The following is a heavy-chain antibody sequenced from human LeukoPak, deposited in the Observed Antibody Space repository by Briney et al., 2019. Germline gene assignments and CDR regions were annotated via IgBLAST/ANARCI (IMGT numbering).Heavy chain of an antibody. J-gene: IGHJ6*02. CDR2: ISSSSSYI. V-gene: IGHV3-21*01. CDR3: ARDHAVYYGPRYYYYGMDV. D-gene: IGHD3-10*01. CDR1: GFTFSSYS. Sequence: PGGSLRLSCAASGFTFSSYSMNWVRQAPGKGLEWVSSISSSSSYIYYADSVKGRFTISRDNARNSLYLQMNSLRAEDTAVYYCARDHAVYYGPRYYYYGMDVWGQGTTVTVSS.